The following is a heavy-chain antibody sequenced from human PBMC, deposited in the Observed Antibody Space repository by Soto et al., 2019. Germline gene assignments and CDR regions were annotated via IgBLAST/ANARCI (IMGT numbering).Heavy chain of an antibody. CDR2: VYFSGST. CDR1: GDSVSSGDYY. V-gene: IGHV4-61*08. J-gene: IGHJ5*02. Sequence: PSETLSLTCSVSGDSVSSGDYYWSWIRQPPGKGLEWIGHVYFSGSTNYIPSLKSRLTMSVDTAKNQFSLKLNSVTAADTAVYYCASIPVDTYMIYWSDPWGQGARVTVFS. CDR3: ASIPVDTYMIYWSDP. D-gene: IGHD3-16*01.